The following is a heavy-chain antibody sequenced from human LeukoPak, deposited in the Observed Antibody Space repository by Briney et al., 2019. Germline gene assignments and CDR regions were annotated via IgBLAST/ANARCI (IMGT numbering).Heavy chain of an antibody. J-gene: IGHJ4*02. Sequence: PGGSLRLSCAASGFTFSGSVIHWVRQAPGKGLVWVSRITSDGGTTSYADSVKGRFTISRDNAKNTLYLQMNSLRDEDTAVYYCARDGSLPDYWGQGTLVTVSS. V-gene: IGHV3-74*01. CDR3: ARDGSLPDY. CDR1: GFTFSGSV. CDR2: ITSDGGTT. D-gene: IGHD2-15*01.